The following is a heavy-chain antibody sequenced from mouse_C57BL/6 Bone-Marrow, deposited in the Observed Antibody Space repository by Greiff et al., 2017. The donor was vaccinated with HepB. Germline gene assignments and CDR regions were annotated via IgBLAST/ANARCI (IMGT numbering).Heavy chain of an antibody. D-gene: IGHD1-1*01. CDR3: ARPFTTVVKGFAY. V-gene: IGHV1-39*01. CDR1: GYSFTDYN. Sequence: VQLQQSGPELVKPGASVKISCKASGYSFTDYNMNWVKQSNGKSLEWIGVINPNYGTTSYNQKFKGKATLTVDQSSSTAYMQRNSLTSEDSAAYYCARPFTTVVKGFAYWGQGTLVTVSA. CDR2: INPNYGTT. J-gene: IGHJ3*01.